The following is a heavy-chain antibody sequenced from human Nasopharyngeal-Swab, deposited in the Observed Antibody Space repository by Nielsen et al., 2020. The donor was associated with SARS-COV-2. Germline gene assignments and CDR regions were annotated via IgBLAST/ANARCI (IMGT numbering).Heavy chain of an antibody. CDR1: DASLSNGHYY. CDR3: ARALRDIYVI. CDR2: ISYTGTT. D-gene: IGHD2-15*01. J-gene: IGHJ4*02. V-gene: IGHV4-30-4*01. Sequence: SETLSLTCTVSDASLSNGHYYWAWIRQPPGNGLEWIGYISYTGTTDYNPSLESRVTIEVDKSKSQFALRLTSVTAADSAVYFCARALRDIYVIWGQGTLVTVSS.